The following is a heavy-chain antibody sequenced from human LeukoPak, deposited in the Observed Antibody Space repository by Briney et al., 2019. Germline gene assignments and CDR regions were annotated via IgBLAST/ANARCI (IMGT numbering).Heavy chain of an antibody. V-gene: IGHV1-2*02. J-gene: IGHJ2*01. Sequence: VASVKLSCKASGYTLTGYYIHWVRQAPGQGLEWMGWMNPNSGDTHYAQQFQGSVTMTRDTSTSTAYMELSNLRSDDTAVYYCARDSGYYGSGSYSLGYWYFDLWGRGTLVTVSS. CDR1: GYTLTGYY. D-gene: IGHD3-10*01. CDR3: ARDSGYYGSGSYSLGYWYFDL. CDR2: MNPNSGDT.